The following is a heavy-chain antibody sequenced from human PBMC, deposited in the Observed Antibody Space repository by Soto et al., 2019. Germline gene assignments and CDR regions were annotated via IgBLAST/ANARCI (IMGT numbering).Heavy chain of an antibody. Sequence: AAVKVSCKASGSTFTGYYIHWLRQAPGQGLEWMGRINPNSGGTNYAQKFQGRVTMTRDTSITTAYMELSRLRSDDTAMYYCARVPLXGIAAAGKVSYYYTVDVWGQGTTVTVSS. CDR3: ARVPLXGIAAAGKVSYYYTVDV. V-gene: IGHV1-2*06. J-gene: IGHJ6*02. CDR2: INPNSGGT. CDR1: GSTFTGYY. D-gene: IGHD6-13*01.